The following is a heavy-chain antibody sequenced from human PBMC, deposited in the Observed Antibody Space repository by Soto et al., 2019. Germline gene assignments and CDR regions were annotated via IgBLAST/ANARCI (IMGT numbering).Heavy chain of an antibody. Sequence: GGSLRLSCAASGFTFSNAWMSWVRQAPGKGLEWVGRIKSKTDGGTTDYAAPVKGRFTISRDDSKNTLYLQMNSLKTEDTAVYYCTTPYSGSYYAEYFQYWGQGTLVTVSS. CDR3: TTPYSGSYYAEYFQY. V-gene: IGHV3-15*01. J-gene: IGHJ1*01. CDR1: GFTFSNAW. CDR2: IKSKTDGGTT. D-gene: IGHD1-26*01.